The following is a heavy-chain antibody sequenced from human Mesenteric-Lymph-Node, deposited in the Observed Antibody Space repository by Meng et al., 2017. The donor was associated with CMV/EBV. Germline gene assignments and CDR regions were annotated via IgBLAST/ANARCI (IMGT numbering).Heavy chain of an antibody. Sequence: GESLKISCAASGFTFSSYWMSWVRQAPGKGLEWVANIKQDGSEKYYVDSVKGRFTISRDNAKNSLYLQMNSLRAEDTAVYYCARTPAYYYDSSALGYYFDYWGQETLVTVSS. CDR1: GFTFSSYW. J-gene: IGHJ4*02. CDR2: IKQDGSEK. CDR3: ARTPAYYYDSSALGYYFDY. V-gene: IGHV3-7*01. D-gene: IGHD3-22*01.